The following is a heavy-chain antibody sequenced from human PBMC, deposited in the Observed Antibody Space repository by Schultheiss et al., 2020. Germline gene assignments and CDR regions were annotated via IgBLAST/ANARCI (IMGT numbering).Heavy chain of an antibody. J-gene: IGHJ4*02. CDR3: ATPRVAVADNFDY. Sequence: GGSLRLSCKASGYTFTGYYMHWVRQAPGQGLEWMGWINPNSGGTNYAQKFQGRVTMTRDTSISTAYMELSRLRSDDTAVYYCATPRVAVADNFDYWGQGTLVTVSS. V-gene: IGHV1-2*02. CDR2: INPNSGGT. D-gene: IGHD6-19*01. CDR1: GYTFTGYY.